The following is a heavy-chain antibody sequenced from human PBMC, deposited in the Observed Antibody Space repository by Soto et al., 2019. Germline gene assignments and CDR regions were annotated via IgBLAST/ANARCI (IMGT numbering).Heavy chain of an antibody. D-gene: IGHD3-22*01. CDR1: AFTFNIYA. J-gene: IGHJ4*02. CDR3: AKDRYLDHDSRGYLFDN. Sequence: GGSLRLSCAPSAFTFNIYAMNSDRQATGKGLEWVSAISRYGDFTYYADSVEGRFTISRDNSKNTLYLQMNSLRAEDTAVYYCAKDRYLDHDSRGYLFDNWGQGTLVTVSS. CDR2: ISRYGDFT. V-gene: IGHV3-23*01.